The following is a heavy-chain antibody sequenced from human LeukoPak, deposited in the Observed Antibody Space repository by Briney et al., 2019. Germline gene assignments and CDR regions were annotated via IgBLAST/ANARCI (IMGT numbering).Heavy chain of an antibody. Sequence: SETLPLTCTVSGGSISSYYWSWIRQPPGKGLEWIGYIYYSGSTNYNPSLKSRVTISVDTSKNQFSLQLSSVTAADTAVYYCARLSRNYYDSSGYDYWGQGTLVTVSS. J-gene: IGHJ4*02. CDR1: GGSISSYY. CDR2: IYYSGST. V-gene: IGHV4-59*01. D-gene: IGHD3-22*01. CDR3: ARLSRNYYDSSGYDY.